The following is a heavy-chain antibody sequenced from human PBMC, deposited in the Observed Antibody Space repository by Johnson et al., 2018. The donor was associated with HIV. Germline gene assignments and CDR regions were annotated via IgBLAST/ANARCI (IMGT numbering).Heavy chain of an antibody. CDR3: ARVPKLGYCSSTSCYGDAFDI. J-gene: IGHJ3*02. CDR2: ISTSGSTI. D-gene: IGHD2-2*01. CDR1: GFSFTNYW. V-gene: IGHV3-11*01. Sequence: QVQLVESGGGVVQPGRSLRLSCAASGFSFTNYWMAWVRQAPGKGLEWVSYISTSGSTIYYADSVKGRFTISRDNAKNSLYLQMNSLRAEDTAVYYCARVPKLGYCSSTSCYGDAFDIWGQGTMVTVSS.